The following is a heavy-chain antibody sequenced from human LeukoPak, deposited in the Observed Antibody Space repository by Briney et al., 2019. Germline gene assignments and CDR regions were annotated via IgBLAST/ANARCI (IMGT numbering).Heavy chain of an antibody. CDR2: IYYSGST. V-gene: IGHV4-30-4*08. J-gene: IGHJ4*02. D-gene: IGHD6-13*01. CDR1: GASIRNTSFY. Sequence: NASETLSLTCAVSGASIRNTSFYWGWIRQPPGKGQEWIGYIYYSGSTYYNPSLKSRVTISVDTSKNQFSLKLSSVTAADTAVYYCARGPFDPYSKIAAAGFDYWGQGTLVTVSS. CDR3: ARGPFDPYSKIAAAGFDY.